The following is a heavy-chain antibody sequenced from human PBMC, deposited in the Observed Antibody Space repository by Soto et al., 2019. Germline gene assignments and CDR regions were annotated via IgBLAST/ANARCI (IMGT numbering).Heavy chain of an antibody. CDR3: GRTPVEMATIGIEYFDY. Sequence: GASVTVSCKASGGTFSSYTISWVRQAPGQGLEWMGRIIPILGIANYAQKFQGRVTITADKSTSTAYMELSSLRSEDTAVYYCGRTPVEMATIGIEYFDYWGQGTLVTVSS. CDR2: IIPILGIA. V-gene: IGHV1-69*02. CDR1: GGTFSSYT. D-gene: IGHD5-12*01. J-gene: IGHJ4*02.